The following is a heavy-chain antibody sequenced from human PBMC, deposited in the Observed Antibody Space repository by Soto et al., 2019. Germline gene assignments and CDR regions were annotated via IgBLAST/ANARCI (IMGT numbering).Heavy chain of an antibody. CDR2: ISAYNGNT. V-gene: IGHV1-18*04. J-gene: IGHJ5*02. D-gene: IGHD3-22*01. CDR1: GYTFTSYG. Sequence: QVQLVQSGAEVKKPGASVKVSCKASGYTFTSYGISWVRQAPGQGLEWMGWISAYNGNTNYAQKLQGRVTMTTDTSTSTAYMELRSLRSDDTAVYYCARDHYYDSSCYYYPSYNWFDPWGQGTLVTVSS. CDR3: ARDHYYDSSCYYYPSYNWFDP.